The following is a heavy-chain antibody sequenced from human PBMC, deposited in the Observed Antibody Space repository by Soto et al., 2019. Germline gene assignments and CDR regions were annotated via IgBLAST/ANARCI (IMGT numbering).Heavy chain of an antibody. CDR1: GFAFSSYA. Sequence: EVQLLESGGGLVQPGGSLRLSCTASGFAFSSYAMSWVRQAPGKGLEWVSGINSGGDNTHYADSVKGRFSISRDSSKNTVFLQMNSLRAEDTAVYDCARALPAWFDPSGQGALVTVSS. CDR2: INSGGDNT. V-gene: IGHV3-23*01. CDR3: ARALPAWFDP. J-gene: IGHJ5*02.